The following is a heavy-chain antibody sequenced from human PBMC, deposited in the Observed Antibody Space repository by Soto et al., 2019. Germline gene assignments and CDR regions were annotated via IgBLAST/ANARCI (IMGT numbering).Heavy chain of an antibody. J-gene: IGHJ4*02. V-gene: IGHV4-39*01. CDR1: GGSISSSSYY. D-gene: IGHD6-19*01. Sequence: SETLSLTCTVSGGSISSSSYYWGWIRQPPGKGLEWIGSIYYSGSTYYNPSLKSRVTISVDTSKNQFSLKLSSMTAADTAVYYCAREYSGYDFPDDEIAVAGTFDYWGQGTLVTVSS. CDR3: AREYSGYDFPDDEIAVAGTFDY. CDR2: IYYSGST.